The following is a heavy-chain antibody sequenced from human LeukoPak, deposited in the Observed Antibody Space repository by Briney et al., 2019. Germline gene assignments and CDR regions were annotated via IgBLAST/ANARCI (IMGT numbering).Heavy chain of an antibody. Sequence: ASVKVSCKASGYTFTRYYMHWVRQASGQGLEWMGIINPSGGSTTYAQQFQGRVTMTRDTSTSTVYMELSSLRSEDTAVYYCARGWVSLNMDVWGKGTTVTISS. V-gene: IGHV1-46*01. D-gene: IGHD2/OR15-2a*01. CDR3: ARGWVSLNMDV. CDR2: INPSGGST. CDR1: GYTFTRYY. J-gene: IGHJ6*03.